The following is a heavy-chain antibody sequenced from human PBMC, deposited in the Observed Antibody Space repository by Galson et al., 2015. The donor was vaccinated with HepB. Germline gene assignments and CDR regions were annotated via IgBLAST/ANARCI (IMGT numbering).Heavy chain of an antibody. J-gene: IGHJ4*02. Sequence: SLRLSCAASGFSFSNSAMTWVRQAPGRGLEWISGISISGRNTYYADSVKGRFTISGDNSKNTVFLQMNSLRAEDTAVYYCAKEEVPNDYWGQGTLVTVSS. CDR2: ISISGRNT. D-gene: IGHD4/OR15-4a*01. CDR3: AKEEVPNDY. CDR1: GFSFSNSA. V-gene: IGHV3-23*01.